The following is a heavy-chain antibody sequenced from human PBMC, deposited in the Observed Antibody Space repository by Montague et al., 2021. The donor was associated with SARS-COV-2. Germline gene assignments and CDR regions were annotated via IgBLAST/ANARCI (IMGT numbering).Heavy chain of an antibody. CDR3: ARDSLYYYDRGGLDY. D-gene: IGHD3-22*01. V-gene: IGHV3-33*01. CDR1: GFTFSSYG. J-gene: IGHJ4*02. CDR2: IWYDGSNK. Sequence: SLRLSCAASGFTFSSYGMHWVHQAPGKGLEWVAVIWYDGSNKYYADSVKGRFTISRDNSKNTLYLQMNSLRAEDTAVYYCARDSLYYYDRGGLDYWGQGTLVTVSS.